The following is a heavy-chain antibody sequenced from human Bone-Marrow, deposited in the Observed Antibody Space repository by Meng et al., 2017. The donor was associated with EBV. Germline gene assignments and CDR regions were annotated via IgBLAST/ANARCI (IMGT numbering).Heavy chain of an antibody. CDR1: GYTFSSFT. J-gene: IGHJ4*02. V-gene: IGHV1-18*01. CDR3: VRFSNYVLDH. CDR2: IHGYSANT. Sequence: QSRLVQLGGEVQKPGASVRVSCKTSGYTFSSFTLNWVRQVPGQGFEWVGWIHGYSANTHYAQKFHGRVNMSTDTSTDTSYMELKNLRPDDTAIYYCVRFSNYVLDHWGQGTLVTVSS. D-gene: IGHD3-10*01.